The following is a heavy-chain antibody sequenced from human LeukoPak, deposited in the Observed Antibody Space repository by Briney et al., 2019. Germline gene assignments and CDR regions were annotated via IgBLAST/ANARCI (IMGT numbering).Heavy chain of an antibody. CDR1: GFTFSSYW. V-gene: IGHV3-74*01. CDR3: ARDHYFKIDY. D-gene: IGHD3-10*01. CDR2: IPTDETPT. Sequence: PGGSLRLSCAASGFTFSSYWMDWVRQAPGKGLVWVSRIPTDETPTNYADSVQGRFTISRDNAKNTLYLQMNNLRAEDTAVYYCARDHYFKIDYWGQGTLVTVSS. J-gene: IGHJ4*02.